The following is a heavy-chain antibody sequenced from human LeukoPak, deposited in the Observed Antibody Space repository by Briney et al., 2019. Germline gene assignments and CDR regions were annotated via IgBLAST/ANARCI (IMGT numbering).Heavy chain of an antibody. J-gene: IGHJ4*02. CDR3: ARRDSSGWYYFDY. CDR2: IYPGDSDT. CDR1: GYSFTSYW. Sequence: GESLKISCKSSGYSFTSYWIGWVRQMPGKGLEWMGIIYPGDSDTRYSPSFQGQVTISADKSIITAYLQWSSMKASDTAMYYCARRDSSGWYYFDYWGQGTLVTVSS. D-gene: IGHD6-19*01. V-gene: IGHV5-51*01.